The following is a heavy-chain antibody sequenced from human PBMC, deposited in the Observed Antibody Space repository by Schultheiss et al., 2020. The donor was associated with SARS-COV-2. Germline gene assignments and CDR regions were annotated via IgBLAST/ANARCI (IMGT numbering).Heavy chain of an antibody. J-gene: IGHJ4*02. CDR1: GFTFSTFA. CDR2: ISYDGSDK. Sequence: GGSLRLSCVASGFTFSTFAMHWVRQAPGKGLEWVAVISYDGSDKYYADSVKGRFTISRDDAKNSLYLQMNSLRVEDTAVYYCAPDGDYGHWGQGTLVTVSS. D-gene: IGHD4-17*01. V-gene: IGHV3-30*07. CDR3: APDGDYGH.